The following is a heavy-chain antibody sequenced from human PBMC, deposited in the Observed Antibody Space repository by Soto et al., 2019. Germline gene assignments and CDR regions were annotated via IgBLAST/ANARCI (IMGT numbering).Heavy chain of an antibody. D-gene: IGHD1-26*01. J-gene: IGHJ5*02. CDR1: GFTFSSYS. CDR2: ISSSSSYI. CDR3: ARLVGATNWFDP. V-gene: IGHV3-21*01. Sequence: GGSLRLSCAASGFTFSSYSMNWVRQAPGKGLEWVSSISSSSSYIYYADSVKGRFTISRDNAKNSLYLQMNSLRAEDTAVYYCARLVGATNWFDPWGQGTLVTVSS.